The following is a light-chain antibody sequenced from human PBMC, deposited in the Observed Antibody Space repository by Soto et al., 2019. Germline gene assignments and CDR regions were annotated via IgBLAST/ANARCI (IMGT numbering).Light chain of an antibody. V-gene: IGKV3-11*01. CDR2: DTS. J-gene: IGKJ1*01. CDR1: QSIAIY. CDR3: QQRATWPWT. Sequence: IVLTQSPATLSFSPGEEATLSCRASQSIAIYLAWYQQKSGQSPRLLIYDTSNRAPGIPDRFSGSASGTDFTLTISSLEPEDFAVYYCQQRATWPWTFGQGTAVEIE.